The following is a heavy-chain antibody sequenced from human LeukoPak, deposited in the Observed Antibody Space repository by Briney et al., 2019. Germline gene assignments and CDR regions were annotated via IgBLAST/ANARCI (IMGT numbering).Heavy chain of an antibody. Sequence: GGSLRLSCAASGFTFSSYSMNWVRQAPGKGLEWVSSISSSSSYIYYADSVKGRFTISRDNAKNSLYLQMNSLRAEDTAVYYCARLGKSSSWWTQDWNYYYYYGMDVWGQGTTVTVSS. V-gene: IGHV3-21*01. J-gene: IGHJ6*02. CDR1: GFTFSSYS. CDR3: ARLGKSSSWWTQDWNYYYYYGMDV. D-gene: IGHD6-13*01. CDR2: ISSSSSYI.